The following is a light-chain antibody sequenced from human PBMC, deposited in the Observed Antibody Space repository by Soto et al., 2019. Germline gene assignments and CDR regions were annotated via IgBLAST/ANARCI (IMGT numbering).Light chain of an antibody. CDR1: RSDVGGYNY. CDR2: EVN. J-gene: IGLJ1*01. CDR3: QSYDNSLSGYV. Sequence: QSVLTQPPSASGSPGQSVAISCTGTRSDVGGYNYVSWFQQHPGKAPKLIIHEVNQRPSGVPDRFSGSKSGNTASLTVSGLQAEDEADYYCQSYDNSLSGYVFGTGTKVTVL. V-gene: IGLV2-8*01.